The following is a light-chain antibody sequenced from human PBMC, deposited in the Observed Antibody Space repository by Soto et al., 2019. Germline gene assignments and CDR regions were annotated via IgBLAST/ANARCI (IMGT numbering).Light chain of an antibody. CDR3: QQSYSTPLT. J-gene: IGKJ4*01. V-gene: IGKV1-39*01. Sequence: DIQMTQSPPSLSVSIGDSITITCRASQNISSYLNWYQQKPGKAPKLLIYAASSLQSGVPSRFSGSGSGTDFTLTISSLQPEDFATYYCQQSYSTPLTFGGGTKVDI. CDR2: AAS. CDR1: QNISSY.